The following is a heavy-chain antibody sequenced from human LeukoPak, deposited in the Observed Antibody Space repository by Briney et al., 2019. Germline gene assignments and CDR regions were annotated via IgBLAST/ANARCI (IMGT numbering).Heavy chain of an antibody. J-gene: IGHJ6*03. CDR2: IKQDGSEK. D-gene: IGHD2-2*01. Sequence: GGSLRLSCAASGFTFSSYWMSWVRQAPGKGLEWVANIKQDGSEKYYVDSVKGRFTISRDNAKNSLYLQMNSLRAEDTAVYYCARQPPPRYCSSTSCNYYYMDVWGKGTTVTVSS. CDR1: GFTFSSYW. CDR3: ARQPPPRYCSSTSCNYYYMDV. V-gene: IGHV3-7*01.